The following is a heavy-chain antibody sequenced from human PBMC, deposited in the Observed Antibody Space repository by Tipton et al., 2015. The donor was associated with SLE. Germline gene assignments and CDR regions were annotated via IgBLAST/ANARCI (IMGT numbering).Heavy chain of an antibody. V-gene: IGHV3-11*04. CDR2: ISSSGSTI. J-gene: IGHJ4*02. D-gene: IGHD3-16*02. CDR1: GFTVSSNY. CDR3: ARDFILGELSSNAFDY. Sequence: SLRLSCAASGFTVSSNYMSWVRQAPGKGLEWVSYISSSGSTIYYADSVKGRFTIPRDNAKNSLYLQMNSLRAEDTAVYYCARDFILGELSSNAFDYWGQGTLVTVSS.